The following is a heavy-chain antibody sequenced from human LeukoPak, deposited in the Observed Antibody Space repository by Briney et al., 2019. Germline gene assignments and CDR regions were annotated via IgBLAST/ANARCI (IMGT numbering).Heavy chain of an antibody. CDR3: AREARYYYYMDV. CDR1: GGSISSYY. V-gene: IGHV4-59*01. CDR2: IYYSGST. Sequence: SETLSLTCTVSGGSISSYYWSWIRQPPGKGLEWIGYIYYSGSTNYNPSLKSRVTISVDTSKSQFSLKLSSVTAADTAVYYCAREARYYYYMDVWGKGTTVTVSS. J-gene: IGHJ6*03.